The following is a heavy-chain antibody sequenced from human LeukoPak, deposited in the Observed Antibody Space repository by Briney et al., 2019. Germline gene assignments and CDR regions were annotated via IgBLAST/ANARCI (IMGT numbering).Heavy chain of an antibody. D-gene: IGHD2-2*01. V-gene: IGHV3-43*01. CDR3: AKARSTNYYYGMDV. CDR1: GLSFHESD. Sequence: GGSLRLSCAASGLSFHESDMHWVRQAPGKGLEWVSFISWSGGATYYADSVKGRFTISRVNSKNSLYLQMDSLRSEDTALYFCAKARSTNYYYGMDVWGQGTSVTVPS. J-gene: IGHJ6*02. CDR2: ISWSGGAT.